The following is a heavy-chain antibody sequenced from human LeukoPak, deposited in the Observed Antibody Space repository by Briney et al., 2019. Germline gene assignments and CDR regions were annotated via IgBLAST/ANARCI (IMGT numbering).Heavy chain of an antibody. CDR2: ISGSGGST. Sequence: PGGTLRLSCTASGFTFSNYGMNWVRQAPGKGLEWVSAISGSGGSTYYADSVKGRFTISRDNSKNTLYLQMSSLRAEDTAVYYCAKVSGYSYGYSRAFDYWGQGTLVTVSS. V-gene: IGHV3-23*01. D-gene: IGHD5-18*01. J-gene: IGHJ4*02. CDR1: GFTFSNYG. CDR3: AKVSGYSYGYSRAFDY.